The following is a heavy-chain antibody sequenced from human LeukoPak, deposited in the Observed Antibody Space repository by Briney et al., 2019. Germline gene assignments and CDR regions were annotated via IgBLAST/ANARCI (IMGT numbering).Heavy chain of an antibody. CDR2: IGPTGSDR. D-gene: IGHD1-14*01. J-gene: IGHJ4*02. CDR1: RLTFSTSG. CDR3: ATETNGRHYDY. V-gene: IGHV3-21*06. Sequence: GGSLRLSCTASRLTFSTSGFNWVRQAPGKGLEWVASIGPTGSDRYHADSIKGRFTISRDNANNFLYLQMNSLRAEDTAVYYCATETNGRHYDYWGQGTLLTVSS.